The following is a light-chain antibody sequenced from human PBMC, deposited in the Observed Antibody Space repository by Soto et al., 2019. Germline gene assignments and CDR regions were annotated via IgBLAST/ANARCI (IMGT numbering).Light chain of an antibody. CDR3: SSYGGSNTVV. J-gene: IGLJ2*01. CDR1: SSDVGGYNY. Sequence: QSALTQPPSASGSXXXXXTXSCTGSSSDVGGYNYVSWYQQHPGKAPKLMIYEVSKRPSGVPDRLSGSKSGNTASLTVSGLQAEDEADYYCSSYGGSNTVVFGGGTKLTVL. CDR2: EVS. V-gene: IGLV2-8*01.